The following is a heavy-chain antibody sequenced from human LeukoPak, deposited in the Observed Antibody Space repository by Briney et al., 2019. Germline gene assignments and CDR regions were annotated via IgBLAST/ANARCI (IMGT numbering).Heavy chain of an antibody. D-gene: IGHD2-15*01. CDR3: ARGGGSLDY. V-gene: IGHV6-1*01. Sequence: WLGRTYYRSKWFTDYAVSVKGRININPDTSKNQFSLQLNSVTPEDTAVYYCARGGGSLDYWGQGTLVTVSS. J-gene: IGHJ4*02. CDR2: TYYRSKWFT.